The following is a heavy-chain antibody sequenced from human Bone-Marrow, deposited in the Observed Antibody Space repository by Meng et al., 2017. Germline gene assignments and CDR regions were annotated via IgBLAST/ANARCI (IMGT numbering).Heavy chain of an antibody. Sequence: GSLRLSCTVSGGSISSSSYYWGWIRQPPGKGLEWIGSIYYSGSTYYNPSLKSRVTISVDTSKNQFSLKLSSVTAADTAVYYCARDGPRPLYFDWLLYFDYWGQGTLVTVSS. CDR3: ARDGPRPLYFDWLLYFDY. CDR2: IYYSGST. D-gene: IGHD3-9*01. V-gene: IGHV4-39*07. CDR1: GGSISSSSYY. J-gene: IGHJ4*02.